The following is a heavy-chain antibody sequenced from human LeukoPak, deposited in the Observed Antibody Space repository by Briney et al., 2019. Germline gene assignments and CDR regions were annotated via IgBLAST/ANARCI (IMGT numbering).Heavy chain of an antibody. CDR2: IKEDGSEK. J-gene: IGHJ4*02. V-gene: IGHV3-7*01. D-gene: IGHD3-3*01. CDR3: ARGVGRLLDY. Sequence: GGSLRLSCTASGFAFSSHWMSWVRQAPGKGLEWVANIKEDGSEKEYVDSLKGRFTISRDNAENSLYLQMNSLRADDTAVYYCARGVGRLLDYWGQGTLVTVSS. CDR1: GFAFSSHW.